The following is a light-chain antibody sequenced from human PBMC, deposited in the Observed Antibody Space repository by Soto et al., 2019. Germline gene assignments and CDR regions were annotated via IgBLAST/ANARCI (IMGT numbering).Light chain of an antibody. CDR2: ASS. V-gene: IGKV3-20*01. CDR1: QSVSSY. J-gene: IGKJ2*01. Sequence: EIVLTQSPATLSLSPGERATLSCRASQSVSSYLAWYQQKPGQAPRLLIYASSTRAAGIPDRFSGRGSGTDFTLTISRLEPEDFAVYYCHQYGPSPPYTFGQGTKLEIK. CDR3: HQYGPSPPYT.